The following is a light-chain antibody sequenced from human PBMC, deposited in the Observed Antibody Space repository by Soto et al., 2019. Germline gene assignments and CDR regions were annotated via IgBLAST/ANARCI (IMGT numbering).Light chain of an antibody. CDR2: GAS. J-gene: IGKJ5*01. Sequence: EIVMTQSPATLSVSPGERATLSCRASQSIATNLACFQQKPGQAPRLLIYGASTRATGVPARFSGSGSGAQFTLTISSLQSEDFAVYYCQQYNNWPITLGQGTRLEIK. CDR1: QSIATN. V-gene: IGKV3-15*01. CDR3: QQYNNWPIT.